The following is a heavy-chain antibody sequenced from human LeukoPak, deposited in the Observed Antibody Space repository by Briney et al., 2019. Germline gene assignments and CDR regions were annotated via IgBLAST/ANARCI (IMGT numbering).Heavy chain of an antibody. CDR1: GFTLGSYG. CDR3: ARGNREDVYWAVPAVEFDY. CDR2: ISYDGSNE. V-gene: IGHV3-33*05. J-gene: IGHJ4*02. Sequence: GRSLRLSCAASGFTLGSYGMQWARQAPGKGLGWVGFISYDGSNESFGDSVKGRFTISRDNSNNTLYLQMKSLRAEDTGVYYCARGNREDVYWAVPAVEFDYWGQGTLVTVPS. D-gene: IGHD2-2*01.